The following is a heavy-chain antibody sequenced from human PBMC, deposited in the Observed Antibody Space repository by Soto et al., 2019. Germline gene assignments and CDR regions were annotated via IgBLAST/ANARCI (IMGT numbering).Heavy chain of an antibody. Sequence: GGSLRLSCAASGFTVSTDWMYWVRQAPGKGLEWVSGISWKSASIGYADSVKGRFTISRDNAKNSLYLQMNSLSAEDTALYHCAKSRGGTANGLDVWGQGTTVTVSS. CDR3: AKSRGGTANGLDV. CDR2: ISWKSASI. V-gene: IGHV3-9*01. D-gene: IGHD2-15*01. J-gene: IGHJ6*02. CDR1: GFTVSTDW.